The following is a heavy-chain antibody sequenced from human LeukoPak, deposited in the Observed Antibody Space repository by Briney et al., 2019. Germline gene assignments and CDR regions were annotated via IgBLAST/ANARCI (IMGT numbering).Heavy chain of an antibody. CDR2: IYHSGST. CDR1: GGSSSSGGYS. J-gene: IGHJ5*02. Sequence: SETLSLTCAVSGGSSSSGGYSWSWIRQPPGKGLEWIGYIYHSGSTYYNPSLKSRVTISVDRSKNQFSLKLSSVTAADTAVYYCARVGPSMVRGGTNWFDPWGQGTLVTVSS. V-gene: IGHV4-30-2*01. CDR3: ARVGPSMVRGGTNWFDP. D-gene: IGHD3-10*01.